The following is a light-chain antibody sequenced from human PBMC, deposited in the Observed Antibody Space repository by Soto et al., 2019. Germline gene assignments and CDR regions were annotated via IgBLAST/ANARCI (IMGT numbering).Light chain of an antibody. J-gene: IGLJ1*01. CDR2: DVS. V-gene: IGLV2-11*01. CDR3: CSYAGSYSYV. Sequence: QSALTQPRSVSGSPGQSVTISCTGTSSDVGGYNYVSWYQQHPXKAPKLMIYDVSKRPSGVPDRFSGSKSGNTASLTISGLQAEDEADYYCCSYAGSYSYVFGTGTKLTVL. CDR1: SSDVGGYNY.